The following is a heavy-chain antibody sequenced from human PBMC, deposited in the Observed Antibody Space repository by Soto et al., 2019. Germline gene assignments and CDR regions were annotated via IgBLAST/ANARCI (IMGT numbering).Heavy chain of an antibody. V-gene: IGHV1-46*01. J-gene: IGHJ6*04. D-gene: IGHD3-10*01. CDR3: ARVKAATNYYGSGTDYYYYGMYI. Sequence: ASVKVSCKASGYTFTSYYMHWVRQAPGQGLEWMGIINPSGGSTSYAQKFQGRVTMTRVTSRSTVYMELSSLRSEDTAVYYCARVKAATNYYGSGTDYYYYGMYIWGKETTGTASS. CDR1: GYTFTSYY. CDR2: INPSGGST.